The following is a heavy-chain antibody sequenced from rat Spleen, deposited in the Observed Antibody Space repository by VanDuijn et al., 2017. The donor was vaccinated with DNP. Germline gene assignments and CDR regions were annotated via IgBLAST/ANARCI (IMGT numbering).Heavy chain of an antibody. Sequence: EVQLVESGGGLVQPGRSLILSCAASGFIFNNYGMAWVRQTPTKGLEWVASINIGSGDTYYRDSVKGRFTISRDNTKNTQYLQMDSLRSEDTATYYCARGGGDGFAYWGRGTLVTVSS. D-gene: IGHD1-1*01. CDR1: GFIFNNYG. V-gene: IGHV5S14*01. CDR3: ARGGGDGFAY. CDR2: INIGSGDT. J-gene: IGHJ3*01.